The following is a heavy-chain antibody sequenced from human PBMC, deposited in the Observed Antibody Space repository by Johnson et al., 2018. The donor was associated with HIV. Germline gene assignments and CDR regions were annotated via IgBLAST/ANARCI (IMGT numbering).Heavy chain of an antibody. V-gene: IGHV3-30-3*02. CDR2: ISYDGSNK. CDR3: AKERRAPRAFDI. Sequence: QVQLVESGGGVVQPGRSLRLSCAASGFTFSSYAMHWVRQAPGKGLEWVAVISYDGSNKYYADSVKGRFIISRDNSKNTLYLQMNSLTPEDTGVYYCAKERRAPRAFDIWGQGTMVTVSS. J-gene: IGHJ3*02. CDR1: GFTFSSYA.